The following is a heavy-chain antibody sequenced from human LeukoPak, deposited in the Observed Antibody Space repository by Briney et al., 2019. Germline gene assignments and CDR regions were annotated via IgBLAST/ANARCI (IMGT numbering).Heavy chain of an antibody. Sequence: PGGSLRLSCAASGFTFSSYGMHWIRQAPGKGLEWVAVISYDGSNKYYADSVKGRFTISRDNSKNTLYLQMNSLRAEDTAVYYCARGHRLLIAVAGFDYWGQGTLVTVSS. CDR3: ARGHRLLIAVAGFDY. V-gene: IGHV3-30*03. CDR2: ISYDGSNK. J-gene: IGHJ4*02. D-gene: IGHD6-19*01. CDR1: GFTFSSYG.